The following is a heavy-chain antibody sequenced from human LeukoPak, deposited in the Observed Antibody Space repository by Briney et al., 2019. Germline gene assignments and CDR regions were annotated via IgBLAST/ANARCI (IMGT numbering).Heavy chain of an antibody. CDR1: GGSFSGYY. D-gene: IGHD4-11*01. CDR3: ARSRTTVRWFDP. J-gene: IGHJ5*02. Sequence: SETLSLTCAVYGGSFSGYYWSWIRQPPGKGLEWIGEINHSGSTNYNPSLKSRATISVDTSKNQFSLKLSSVTAADTAVYYCARSRTTVRWFDPWGQGTLVTVSS. CDR2: INHSGST. V-gene: IGHV4-34*09.